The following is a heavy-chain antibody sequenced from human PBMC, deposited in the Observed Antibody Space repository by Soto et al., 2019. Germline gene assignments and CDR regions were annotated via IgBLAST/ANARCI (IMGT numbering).Heavy chain of an antibody. CDR3: AAVLDTVEPYYFDF. Sequence: QMQLVQSGPEVKKPGTSVKVSCKASGFTFTSSAMQWVRQARGQRLEWIGWIVVGSGNTNYAQKFQERVTITGDMSTSTAYMELRSLRSEDTAVYYCAAVLDTVEPYYFDFWGQGTLVTVSS. CDR2: IVVGSGNT. D-gene: IGHD4-17*01. J-gene: IGHJ4*02. V-gene: IGHV1-58*02. CDR1: GFTFTSSA.